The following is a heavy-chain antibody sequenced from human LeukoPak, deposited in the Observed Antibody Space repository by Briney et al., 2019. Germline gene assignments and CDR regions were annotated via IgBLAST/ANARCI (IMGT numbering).Heavy chain of an antibody. V-gene: IGHV3-21*01. D-gene: IGHD5-18*01. Sequence: GGSLRLSCAASGFTFSSFAMSWVRQAPGKGLEWVSSISSSSSYIYYADSVKGRFTISRDNAKNSLYLQMNSLRAEDTAVYYCARADWDTAMIDYWGQGTLVTVSS. J-gene: IGHJ4*02. CDR2: ISSSSSYI. CDR3: ARADWDTAMIDY. CDR1: GFTFSSFA.